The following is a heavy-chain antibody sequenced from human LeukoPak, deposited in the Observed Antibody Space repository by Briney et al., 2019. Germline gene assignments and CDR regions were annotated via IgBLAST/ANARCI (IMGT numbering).Heavy chain of an antibody. CDR1: GFTFSDYS. CDR2: IGIDSGNT. D-gene: IGHD4-17*01. CDR3: ARLKGTTSVFDY. Sequence: GGSLRLSCAASGFTFSDYSMNWVRQAPGKGLEWISYIGIDSGNTNYADSVKGRFTISGDKAKNSLYLQMNSLRAEDTAVYYCARLKGTTSVFDYWGQGTLVTVSS. J-gene: IGHJ4*02. V-gene: IGHV3-48*01.